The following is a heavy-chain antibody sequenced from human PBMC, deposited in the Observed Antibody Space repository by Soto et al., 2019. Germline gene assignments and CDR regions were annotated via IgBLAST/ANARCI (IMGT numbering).Heavy chain of an antibody. CDR1: GFIFSKYV. Sequence: GGSLRLSCVASGFIFSKYVINWVRQAPGQGLECVSIISGSGGTAYYADSVKGRFTISRDNSKNTLYLQMNSLRAEDTAKYYCVREDSGWDFWGLGTMVTVSS. CDR2: ISGSGGTA. CDR3: VREDSGWDF. V-gene: IGHV3-23*01. D-gene: IGHD6-19*01. J-gene: IGHJ3*01.